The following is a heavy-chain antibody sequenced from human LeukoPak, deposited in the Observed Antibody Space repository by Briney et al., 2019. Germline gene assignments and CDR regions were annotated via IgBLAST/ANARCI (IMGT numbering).Heavy chain of an antibody. CDR3: AKDGGYGDYSY. CDR2: ISGSGGST. CDR1: GFTFSGYA. D-gene: IGHD4-17*01. Sequence: GGSLRLSCAASGFTFSGYAMSWVRQAPGKGLEWVSAISGSGGSTYYADSVKGRFTISRDNSKNTLYLQMNSLRAEDTAVYYCAKDGGYGDYSYWGQGTLVTVSS. V-gene: IGHV3-23*01. J-gene: IGHJ4*02.